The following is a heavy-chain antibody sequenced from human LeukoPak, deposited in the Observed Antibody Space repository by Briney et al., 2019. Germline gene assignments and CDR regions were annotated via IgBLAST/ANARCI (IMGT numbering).Heavy chain of an antibody. CDR2: INSDGSST. V-gene: IGHV3-74*01. Sequence: GGSLRLSCAASGFTFSSYWMHWVGQAPGKGLVWVSRINSDGSSTSYADSVKGRFTISRDNAKNTLYLQMNSLRAEDTGVYYCATDPGVYSSSCYLVNWGQGTLVTVSS. D-gene: IGHD6-13*01. CDR3: ATDPGVYSSSCYLVN. J-gene: IGHJ4*02. CDR1: GFTFSSYW.